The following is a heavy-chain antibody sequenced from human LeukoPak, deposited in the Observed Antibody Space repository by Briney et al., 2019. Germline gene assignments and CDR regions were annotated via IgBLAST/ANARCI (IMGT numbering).Heavy chain of an antibody. J-gene: IGHJ4*02. D-gene: IGHD2-21*02. CDR3: ARDPAYCGGDCYQDY. CDR2: ISSSSSYI. V-gene: IGHV3-21*01. CDR1: GFTSSSYS. Sequence: SGGSLRLSCAASGFTSSSYSMNCVREAPGKGLEWVSSISSSSSYIYYADSVKGRFTISRDNAKNSLYLQMNSLRAEDTAVYYCARDPAYCGGDCYQDYWGQGTLVTVSS.